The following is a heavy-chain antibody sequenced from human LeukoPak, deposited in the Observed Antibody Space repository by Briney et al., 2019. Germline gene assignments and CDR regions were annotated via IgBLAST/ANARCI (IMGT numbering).Heavy chain of an antibody. CDR3: ARSRGIIAAADFDI. D-gene: IGHD6-13*01. Sequence: GESLKISCKGSGYSFTTYWIGWVRQMPGKGLEWMGIIYPGDSDTTYSPSFQGQVTISADKSISTAYLQWSSLKASDSAMYYCARSRGIIAAADFDIWGQGTMVTVSS. CDR1: GYSFTTYW. J-gene: IGHJ3*02. V-gene: IGHV5-51*01. CDR2: IYPGDSDT.